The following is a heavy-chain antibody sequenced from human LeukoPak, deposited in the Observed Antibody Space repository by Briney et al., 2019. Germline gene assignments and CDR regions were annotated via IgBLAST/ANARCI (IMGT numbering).Heavy chain of an antibody. V-gene: IGHV4-4*07. Sequence: SETLSLTCTVSGGSISSYYWSWIRQPAGKGLEWIGRIYTSGSTNYNPSLKSRVTMSVDTSKNQFYLKLSSVTAADTAVYYCARGAPWSGYYTGTYYYYMDVWGKGTTVTVSS. CDR3: ARGAPWSGYYTGTYYYYMDV. CDR1: GGSISSYY. CDR2: IYTSGST. J-gene: IGHJ6*03. D-gene: IGHD3-3*01.